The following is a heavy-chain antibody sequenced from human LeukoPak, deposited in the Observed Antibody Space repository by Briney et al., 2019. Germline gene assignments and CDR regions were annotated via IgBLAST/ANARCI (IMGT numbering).Heavy chain of an antibody. J-gene: IGHJ6*03. CDR3: ARFEQKGRFLVWLSPYYYYYYMDV. D-gene: IGHD3-3*01. CDR2: IIPIFGTA. Sequence: SVTVSFKASGGRFTIYAISWVRQAQGQGNEWMGGIIPIFGTAKYSQKFQGRVTITADESTSTAYIELSSLRSHDMSVYYCARFEQKGRFLVWLSPYYYYYYMDVWVKGTTVTVSS. CDR1: GGRFTIYA. V-gene: IGHV1-69*13.